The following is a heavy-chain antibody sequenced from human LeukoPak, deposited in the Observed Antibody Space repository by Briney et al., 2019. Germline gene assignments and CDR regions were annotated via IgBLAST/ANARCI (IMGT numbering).Heavy chain of an antibody. CDR3: ARSYRRITMIVNGMDV. J-gene: IGHJ6*02. V-gene: IGHV3-11*01. Sequence: GGSLRLSCAASGFTFSDYYMSWIRQAPGKGLEWVSYISSSGSTIYYADSVKGRFTISRDNAKNSLYLQMNSLRAEDTAVYYCARSYRRITMIVNGMDVWGQGTTVTVSS. D-gene: IGHD3-22*01. CDR1: GFTFSDYY. CDR2: ISSSGSTI.